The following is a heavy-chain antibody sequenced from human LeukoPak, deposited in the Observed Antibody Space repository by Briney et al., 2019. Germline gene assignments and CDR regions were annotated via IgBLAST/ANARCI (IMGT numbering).Heavy chain of an antibody. J-gene: IGHJ4*02. Sequence: SETLSLTCTVSGYSISSGYYWCCIRQPPGKGLEGIGSIYHSGSTYYNPSLKSRATISVDTSKNQFSLKLSCVTAADTAVYYCARGAPGICSSTSCFVYWGQGTLVTVSS. CDR1: GYSISSGYY. V-gene: IGHV4-38-2*02. D-gene: IGHD2-2*01. CDR2: IYHSGST. CDR3: ARGAPGICSSTSCFVY.